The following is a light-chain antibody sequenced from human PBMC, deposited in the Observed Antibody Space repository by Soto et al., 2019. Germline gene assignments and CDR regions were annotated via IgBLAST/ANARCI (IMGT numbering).Light chain of an antibody. J-gene: IGKJ1*01. CDR3: HQYFNLPWT. Sequence: EIVLTQSPVTLSLSPGERATLSCRASHTVSRIYLSWFQQKPGQAPRLLIYGTSTRATGIPVRFSGSGSGTDFTLTISSLQPEDFAVYFCHQYFNLPWTFGQGTKVDIK. V-gene: IGKV3D-7*01. CDR1: HTVSRIY. CDR2: GTS.